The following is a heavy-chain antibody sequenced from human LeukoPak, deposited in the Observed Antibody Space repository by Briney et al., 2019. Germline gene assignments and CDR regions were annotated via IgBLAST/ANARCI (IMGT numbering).Heavy chain of an antibody. CDR2: ISGGGETT. J-gene: IGHJ4*02. V-gene: IGHV3-23*01. CDR1: GYTFNNYA. CDR3: ARDYADYVGYFFFDY. Sequence: GGSLRLSCAASGYTFNNYAMNWVRQAPGKGLEWVSSISGGGETTYYVDSAKGRFTISRDNSQNTLYLQMNSLTAEDTAVYYCARDYADYVGYFFFDYWGQGTLVTVSS. D-gene: IGHD4-17*01.